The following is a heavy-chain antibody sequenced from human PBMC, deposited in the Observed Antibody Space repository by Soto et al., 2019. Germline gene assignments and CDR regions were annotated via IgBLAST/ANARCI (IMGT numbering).Heavy chain of an antibody. J-gene: IGHJ6*03. CDR2: IYYSGST. V-gene: IGHV4-59*01. D-gene: IGHD3-3*01. CDR1: GGSISSYY. CDR3: ARSQFGVVHPMDV. Sequence: SETLSLTCTVSGGSISSYYWSWIRQPPGKGLEWIGYIYYSGSTNYNPSLKSRVTISVDTSKNQFSLKLSSVTAADTAVYYCARSQFGVVHPMDVWGKGTTVTVSS.